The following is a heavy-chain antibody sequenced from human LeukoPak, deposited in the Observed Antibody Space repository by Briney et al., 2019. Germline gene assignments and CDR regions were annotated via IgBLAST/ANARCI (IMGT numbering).Heavy chain of an antibody. J-gene: IGHJ4*02. CDR3: ARDQAYCGGDCYSAGYDY. Sequence: SETLSLTCTVSGDSISSGDYYWSWVRQPPGKGLEWIGYIYYSGSTYYNPSLKSRVIISVDTSKNQFSLKVSSVTAADTAVYYCARDQAYCGGDCYSAGYDYWGQGTLVTVSS. CDR2: IYYSGST. CDR1: GDSISSGDYY. V-gene: IGHV4-30-4*01. D-gene: IGHD2-21*02.